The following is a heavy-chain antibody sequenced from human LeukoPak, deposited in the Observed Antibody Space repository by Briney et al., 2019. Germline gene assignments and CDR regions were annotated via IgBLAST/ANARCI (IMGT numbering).Heavy chain of an antibody. Sequence: AGGSLRLSCAASGLTFYTYAMTWVRQAPGKGLEWVSSISGSGDNTYYADSVKGRFTVSRDNSKNTLYLQMNSLRAEDTAVYYCAKTPGNCTGGTCYSFDYWGQGSLVTVSS. D-gene: IGHD2-15*01. CDR3: AKTPGNCTGGTCYSFDY. CDR2: ISGSGDNT. V-gene: IGHV3-23*01. CDR1: GLTFYTYA. J-gene: IGHJ4*02.